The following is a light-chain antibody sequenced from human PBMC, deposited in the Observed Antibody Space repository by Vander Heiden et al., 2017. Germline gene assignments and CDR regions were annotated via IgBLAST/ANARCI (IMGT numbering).Light chain of an antibody. Sequence: DIQRTQSPSSLSASVGDRVSITCRSSQSISNYLNWYQQKPGKAPKLLIYAASSLQSGVPSGFSGSGSGTDFTLTISSLQPEDFATYYCQQSYSTPFTFGPGTKVDIK. CDR3: QQSYSTPFT. V-gene: IGKV1-39*01. CDR1: QSISNY. CDR2: AAS. J-gene: IGKJ3*01.